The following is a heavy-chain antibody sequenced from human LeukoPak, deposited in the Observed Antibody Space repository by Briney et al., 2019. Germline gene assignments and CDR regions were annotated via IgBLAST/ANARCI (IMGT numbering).Heavy chain of an antibody. D-gene: IGHD6-19*01. CDR1: RFTLSSYG. J-gene: IGHJ5*02. CDR3: ARGADTGYSSDS. CDR2: INSDARST. V-gene: IGHV3-74*01. Sequence: PGGSLRLSCAASRFTLSSYGMHWVRQAPGKGLVWVSRINSDARSTSYADSVKGRFTISRDNAKNTLYLQMNSLRAEDTAVYYCARGADTGYSSDSWGQGTLVTVSS.